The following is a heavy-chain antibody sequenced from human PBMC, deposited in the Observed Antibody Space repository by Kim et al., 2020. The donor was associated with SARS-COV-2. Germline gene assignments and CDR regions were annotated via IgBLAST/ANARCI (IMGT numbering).Heavy chain of an antibody. Sequence: GGSLRLSCAASGLTLRSYAMNWVRQGPGKGLEWVSSITRGGDTYYAASVKGRFTISRDNFKDTLSLQMNSLSAEDTGDYYCVPCVTLAARGGCCTFFDH. CDR1: GLTLRSYA. V-gene: IGHV3-23*01. CDR3: VPCVTLAARGGCCTFFDH. CDR2: ITRGGDT. J-gene: IGHJ4*01. D-gene: IGHD2-2*02.